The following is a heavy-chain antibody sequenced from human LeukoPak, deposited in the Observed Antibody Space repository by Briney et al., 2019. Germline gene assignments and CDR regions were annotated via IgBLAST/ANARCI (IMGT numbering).Heavy chain of an antibody. J-gene: IGHJ6*03. D-gene: IGHD3-10*01. CDR3: ARDGYYGSGSPHYMDV. V-gene: IGHV4-30-4*08. Sequence: SKTLSLTCTVSGGSISSGDYYWSWIRQPPGKGLEWIGYIYYSGSTYYNPSLKSRVTISVDTSKNQFSLKLSSVTAADTAVYYCARDGYYGSGSPHYMDVWGKGTTVTVSS. CDR1: GGSISSGDYY. CDR2: IYYSGST.